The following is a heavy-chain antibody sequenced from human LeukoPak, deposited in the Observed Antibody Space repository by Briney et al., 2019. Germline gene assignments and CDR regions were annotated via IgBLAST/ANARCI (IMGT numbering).Heavy chain of an antibody. D-gene: IGHD5-24*01. CDR1: GYTFDDYA. CDR3: AKSSGGRWLQSFDY. Sequence: GRSLRLSCAASGYTFDDYAMHWVRQAPGKGLEWVSGISWNSGSIGYADSVKGRFTISRDSAKNSLYLQMNSLRAEDTALYYCAKSSGGRWLQSFDYWGQGTLVTVSS. CDR2: ISWNSGSI. V-gene: IGHV3-9*01. J-gene: IGHJ4*02.